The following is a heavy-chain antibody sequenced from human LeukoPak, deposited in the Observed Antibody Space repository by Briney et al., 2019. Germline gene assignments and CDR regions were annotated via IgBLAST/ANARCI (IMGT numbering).Heavy chain of an antibody. J-gene: IGHJ4*02. CDR2: MYYSGST. CDR1: GGSINSGSDY. Sequence: PSETLSLTCTVSGGSINSGSDYWGWIRQPPGKGLEWIGSMYYSGSTYYNPSLKSRVTISVDTSKNQFSLKLSSVTAADTAVYYCARRMAGPNGGFLYWGQGTLVTVSS. V-gene: IGHV4-39*07. CDR3: ARRMAGPNGGFLY. D-gene: IGHD3-16*01.